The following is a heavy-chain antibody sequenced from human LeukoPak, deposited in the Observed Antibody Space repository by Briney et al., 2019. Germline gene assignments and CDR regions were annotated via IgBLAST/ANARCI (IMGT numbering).Heavy chain of an antibody. CDR1: GGSISSGGYY. Sequence: SRTLSLTCTVSGGSISSGGYYWSWIRQHPGKGLEWIGYIYYSGSTYYNPSLKSRVTISVDTSKNQFSLKLNSVTAADTAMYYCARLGVQRDGYNRPWDYWGQGTLVTVSS. D-gene: IGHD5-24*01. CDR3: ARLGVQRDGYNRPWDY. CDR2: IYYSGST. V-gene: IGHV4-31*03. J-gene: IGHJ4*02.